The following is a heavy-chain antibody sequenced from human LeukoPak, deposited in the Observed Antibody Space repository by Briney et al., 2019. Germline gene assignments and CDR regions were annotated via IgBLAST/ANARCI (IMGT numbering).Heavy chain of an antibody. CDR1: GGSISSYY. CDR3: ARVRDSSGYYYRGGAFDI. V-gene: IGHV4-4*09. Sequence: SETLSLTCTVSGGSISSYYWSWIRQPPGKGLEWIGYIYTSGSTNYNPSLKSRVTISVDTSKNQFSLKLSSVTAADTAAYYCARVRDSSGYYYRGGAFDIWGQGTMVTVSS. D-gene: IGHD3-22*01. J-gene: IGHJ3*02. CDR2: IYTSGST.